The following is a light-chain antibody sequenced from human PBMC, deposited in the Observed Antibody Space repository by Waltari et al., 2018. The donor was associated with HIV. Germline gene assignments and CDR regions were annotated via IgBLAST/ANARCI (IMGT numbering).Light chain of an antibody. V-gene: IGLV6-57*03. CDR3: QSSYSNSQV. CDR1: SGSIASDY. Sequence: NFILTQPHSVSESPGKTVTISCTRSSGSIASDYVQWYQQRLGSAPTVVIYDHRQRPTRFPGRFSGSFDTSSNSAALPTAWLRSEEEADYYCQSSYSNSQVFGGGTKLTVL. J-gene: IGLJ2*01. CDR2: DHR.